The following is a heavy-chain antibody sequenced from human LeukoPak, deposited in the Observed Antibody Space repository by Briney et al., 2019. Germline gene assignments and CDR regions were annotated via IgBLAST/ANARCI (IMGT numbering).Heavy chain of an antibody. CDR1: GYTFTGYY. CDR2: FNPNSGGT. CDR3: ARDSGGGYYYDSSGYYAEYFQH. Sequence: RWASVKVSCKASGYTFTGYYMHWVRQAPGQGLEWMGWFNPNSGGTNYAQKFQGRVTMTRDTSISTAYMELSRLRSDDTAVYYCARDSGGGYYYDSSGYYAEYFQHWGQGTLVTVSS. D-gene: IGHD3-22*01. V-gene: IGHV1-2*02. J-gene: IGHJ1*01.